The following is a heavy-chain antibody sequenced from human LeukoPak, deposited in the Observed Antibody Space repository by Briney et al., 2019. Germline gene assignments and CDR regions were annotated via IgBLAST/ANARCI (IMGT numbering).Heavy chain of an antibody. D-gene: IGHD5-18*01. CDR1: GGTFSSYA. CDR2: IIPIFGTA. V-gene: IGHV1-69*13. J-gene: IGHJ4*02. CDR3: AREPDTAMEHYFDY. Sequence: ASVNVSCKASGGTFSSYAISWVRQAPGQGLEWMGGIIPIFGTANYAQKFQGRVTITADESTSTAYMELSSLRSEDTAVYYCAREPDTAMEHYFDYWGQGTLVTVSS.